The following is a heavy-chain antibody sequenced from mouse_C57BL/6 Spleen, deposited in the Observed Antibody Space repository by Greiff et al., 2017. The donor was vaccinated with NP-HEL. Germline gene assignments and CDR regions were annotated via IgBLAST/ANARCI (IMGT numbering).Heavy chain of an antibody. D-gene: IGHD1-3*01. V-gene: IGHV1-52*01. CDR3: ARSGHITRALMDY. J-gene: IGHJ4*01. CDR2: IDPSDSET. CDR1: GYTFTSYW. Sequence: QVQLQQPGAELVRPGSSVKLSCKASGYTFTSYWMHWVKQRPIQGLEWIGNIDPSDSETHYNQKFKDKATLTVDKSSSTAYMQLSSLTSEDSAVYYCARSGHITRALMDYWGQGTSITVSS.